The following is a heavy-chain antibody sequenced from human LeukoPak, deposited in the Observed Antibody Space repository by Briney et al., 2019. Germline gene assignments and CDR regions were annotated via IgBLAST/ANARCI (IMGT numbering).Heavy chain of an antibody. V-gene: IGHV3-7*01. CDR3: ACITMVRDFDY. D-gene: IGHD3-10*01. CDR2: IKQDGSEK. CDR1: GFTFSSYW. J-gene: IGHJ4*02. Sequence: GGSLRLSHAASGFTFSSYWMSWVRQAPGKGLEWVANIKQDGSEKYYVDSVKGRFTISRDNAKNSLYLQMNSLRAEDTAVYYCACITMVRDFDYWGQGTLVTVSS.